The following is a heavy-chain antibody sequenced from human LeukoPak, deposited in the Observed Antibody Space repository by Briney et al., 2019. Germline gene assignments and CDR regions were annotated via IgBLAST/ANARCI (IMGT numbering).Heavy chain of an antibody. CDR3: ARGRYDSSGYYSPGWFDP. V-gene: IGHV4-39*07. D-gene: IGHD3-22*01. Sequence: MSSETLSLTCTVSGGSISSSSYYWGWIRQPPGKGLEWIGSIYYSGSTYYNPSLKSRVTISVDTSKNQFSLKLSSVTAADTAVYYCARGRYDSSGYYSPGWFDPWGQGTLVTVSS. CDR2: IYYSGST. J-gene: IGHJ5*02. CDR1: GGSISSSSYY.